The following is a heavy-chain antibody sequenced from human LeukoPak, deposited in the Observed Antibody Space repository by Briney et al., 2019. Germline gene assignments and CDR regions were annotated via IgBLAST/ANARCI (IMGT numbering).Heavy chain of an antibody. CDR2: ITWNSDSR. J-gene: IGHJ4*02. V-gene: IGHV3-9*01. CDR3: AKDRGGGGFNFFDF. D-gene: IGHD5-24*01. CDR1: GFNFGAYA. Sequence: GRSLRLSCAASGFNFGAYAMHWVRQPPGKGPGWVSRITWNSDSRVYADSVQGRFAISRDNAKNSLYLQMNSLRAEDTAFYYCAKDRGGGGFNFFDFWSQGTLVTVFS.